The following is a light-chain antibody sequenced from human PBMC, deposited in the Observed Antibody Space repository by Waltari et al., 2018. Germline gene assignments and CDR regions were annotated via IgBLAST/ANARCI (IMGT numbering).Light chain of an antibody. Sequence: IQMTQSPSSLSASVGDRVTVTCRASQGISKELSWYQQKPGKAPTLLIYAASSLQTGVSSRFSGSGSGTEFTLTISSLQPEDVATYYCQQDYATPFTFGPGTKLEIK. CDR1: QGISKE. J-gene: IGKJ3*01. V-gene: IGKV1-6*01. CDR3: QQDYATPFT. CDR2: AAS.